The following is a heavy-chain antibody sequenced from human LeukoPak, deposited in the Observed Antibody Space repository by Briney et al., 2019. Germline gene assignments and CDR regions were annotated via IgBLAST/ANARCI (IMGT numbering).Heavy chain of an antibody. CDR3: ARAFSSGWYPYSIGGLWFDY. CDR2: IYYTGST. J-gene: IGHJ4*02. V-gene: IGHV4-59*01. CDR1: GGSISSYY. Sequence: SETLSLTCTVSGGSISSYYWSWIRQPPGKGLEWIGNIYYTGSTNYNPSLKSRVTISVDTSRNQFSLKLSSVTAADTAVYYCARAFSSGWYPYSIGGLWFDYWGQGTLVTVSS. D-gene: IGHD6-19*01.